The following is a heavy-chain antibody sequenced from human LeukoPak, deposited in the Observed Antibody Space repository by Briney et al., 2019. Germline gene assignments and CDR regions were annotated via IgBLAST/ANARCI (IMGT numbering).Heavy chain of an antibody. Sequence: PSETLSLTCTVSGGSISSYYWSWIRQPPGKGLEWIGYIYYSGSTNYNPSLKSRVTISVDTSKNQFPLKLSSVTAADTAVYYCARLDVTRYSGSYSVDYWGQGTLVTVSS. D-gene: IGHD1-26*01. CDR1: GGSISSYY. J-gene: IGHJ4*02. CDR3: ARLDVTRYSGSYSVDY. CDR2: IYYSGST. V-gene: IGHV4-59*08.